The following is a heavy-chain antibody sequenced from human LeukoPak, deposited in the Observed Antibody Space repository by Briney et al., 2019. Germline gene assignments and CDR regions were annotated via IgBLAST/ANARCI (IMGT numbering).Heavy chain of an antibody. D-gene: IGHD6-13*01. CDR1: EYSFTNYW. Sequence: GESPKISCKGSEYSFTNYWIGWARQMPGKGLEWMGIIYPGDSDTRYSPSFQGQVTISADKSISTAYLQWSSLKASDTAIYYCARFQTRYSSSWYAAYWGQGTLVTVSS. CDR2: IYPGDSDT. J-gene: IGHJ4*02. V-gene: IGHV5-51*01. CDR3: ARFQTRYSSSWYAAY.